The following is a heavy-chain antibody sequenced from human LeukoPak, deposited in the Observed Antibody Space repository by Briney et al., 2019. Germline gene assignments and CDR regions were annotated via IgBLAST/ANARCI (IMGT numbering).Heavy chain of an antibody. CDR2: TNPNSGGT. D-gene: IGHD6-13*01. J-gene: IGHJ3*02. Sequence: ASVKVSCKASGYTFTSYYMHWVRQAPGQGLQWMGWTNPNSGGTNYAQKFQGRVTMTRDTSISTVCMELSRLRSDDTAVYYCARTYSSSWYRLYDAFDIWGQGTVVTVSS. CDR1: GYTFTSYY. CDR3: ARTYSSSWYRLYDAFDI. V-gene: IGHV1-2*02.